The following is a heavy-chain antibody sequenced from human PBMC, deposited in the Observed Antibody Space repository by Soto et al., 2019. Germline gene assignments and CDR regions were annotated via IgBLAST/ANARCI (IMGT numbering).Heavy chain of an antibody. D-gene: IGHD3-3*01. V-gene: IGHV4-61*01. Sequence: QVQLQESGPGLVKPSETLSLTCTVSGDSFKSGSYSWSWIRQPPGKGLEWIGYVYHTGRTSYNPSLKSRVSISMDTSKNQFSLNLDSVTAADTPVYFCARDFAYFDSWGQGTLVTVSS. CDR2: VYHTGRT. J-gene: IGHJ4*02. CDR3: ARDFAYFDS. CDR1: GDSFKSGSYS.